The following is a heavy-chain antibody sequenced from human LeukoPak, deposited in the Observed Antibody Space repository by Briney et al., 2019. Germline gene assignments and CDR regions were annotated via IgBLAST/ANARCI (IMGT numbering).Heavy chain of an antibody. J-gene: IGHJ4*02. CDR2: IHTSGST. V-gene: IGHV4-61*02. D-gene: IGHD5-24*01. Sequence: SETLSLTCTVSGGSISSGSYYWSWARQPAGKGLEWIGRIHTSGSTNYNPSLKSRVTMSVDTSKNQFSLKLSSVTAADTAVYYCGGSRDGYIDYWGQGTLVTVSS. CDR1: GGSISSGSYY. CDR3: GGSRDGYIDY.